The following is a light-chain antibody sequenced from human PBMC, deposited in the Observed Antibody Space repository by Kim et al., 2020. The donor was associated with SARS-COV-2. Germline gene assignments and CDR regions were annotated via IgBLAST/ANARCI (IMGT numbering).Light chain of an antibody. CDR3: QQYGSTPTWT. J-gene: IGKJ1*01. V-gene: IGKV3-20*01. Sequence: PGERATLSCRASQSVSRSYLAWYQQKPGQAPRLLVYGASSRATGIPDRFSGSGSGTDFTLTISRLEPEDFAVYYCQQYGSTPTWTFGQGTKVDIK. CDR1: QSVSRSY. CDR2: GAS.